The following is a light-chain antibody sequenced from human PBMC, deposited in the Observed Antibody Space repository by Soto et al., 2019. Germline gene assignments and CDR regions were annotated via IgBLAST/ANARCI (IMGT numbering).Light chain of an antibody. Sequence: HSALTQPRSVSGSPGQSVTISCTGTSSDVGGYKYVSWYQQHPCKAPKLMIYDVSKRPAGVPDRFSGSKSGNTASLTISGLQAEDEAHYYCCSAVGSYTSVFGGGTKLTVL. CDR1: SSDVGGYKY. J-gene: IGLJ3*02. CDR3: CSAVGSYTSV. CDR2: DVS. V-gene: IGLV2-11*01.